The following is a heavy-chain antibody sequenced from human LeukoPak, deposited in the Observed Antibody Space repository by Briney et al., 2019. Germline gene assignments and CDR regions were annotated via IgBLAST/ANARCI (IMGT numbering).Heavy chain of an antibody. CDR1: GCTFSSYS. D-gene: IGHD3-10*01. Sequence: GGSLRLSRAASGCTFSSYSMNWVRQAPGKGLEWVSSISSSSSYIYYADSVKGRFTISRDNTKNSLYLQMNSLRAEDTAVYYCASGYYGSGSPDYWGQGTLVTVSS. V-gene: IGHV3-21*01. J-gene: IGHJ4*02. CDR3: ASGYYGSGSPDY. CDR2: ISSSSSYI.